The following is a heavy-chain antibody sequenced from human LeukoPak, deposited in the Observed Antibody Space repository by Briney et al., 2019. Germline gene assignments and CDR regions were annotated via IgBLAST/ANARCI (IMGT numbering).Heavy chain of an antibody. J-gene: IGHJ4*02. CDR2: ISGSGTRT. Sequence: GGSLRLSCSVSGFTFNNYAMNWVRQAPGKGLEWVSGISGSGTRTYYADSVKGRFTISRDNSKNTLYLQMNNLRAEDTAVYYCARDRGYSYGIDYWGQGTLVTVSS. V-gene: IGHV3-23*01. CDR1: GFTFNNYA. D-gene: IGHD5-18*01. CDR3: ARDRGYSYGIDY.